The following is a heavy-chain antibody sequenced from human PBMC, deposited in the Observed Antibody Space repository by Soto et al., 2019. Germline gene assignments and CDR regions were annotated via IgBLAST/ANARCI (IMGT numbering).Heavy chain of an antibody. CDR2: ISKDGDNK. Sequence: QVQLVESGGGVVQPGRSLRLSCAASGFSFSDYAMDWVRQAPGKGLEWVALISKDGDNKFYADAVKGRFTISRDISKNXLXTXXNGLRAEEPAVYYGARDPGIIVLPTAKPQAGWFDPWGQGTLVTVSS. D-gene: IGHD2-2*01. CDR1: GFSFSDYA. J-gene: IGHJ5*02. CDR3: ARDPGIIVLPTAKPQAGWFDP. V-gene: IGHV3-30-3*01.